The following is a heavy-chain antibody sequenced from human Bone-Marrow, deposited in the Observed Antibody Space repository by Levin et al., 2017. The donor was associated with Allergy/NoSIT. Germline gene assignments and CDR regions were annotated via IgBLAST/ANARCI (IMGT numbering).Heavy chain of an antibody. J-gene: IGHJ4*02. D-gene: IGHD1-26*01. CDR2: INPNSGGT. V-gene: IGHV1-2*02. CDR3: ARGFSGRYYIGDY. Sequence: ASVKVSCKASGYTFTGYYMHWVRQAPGQGLEWMGWINPNSGGTNYAQKFQGRVTMTKDTSIGTAYMELSRLRSDDTAVYYCARGFSGRYYIGDYWGQGTLVTVSS. CDR1: GYTFTGYY.